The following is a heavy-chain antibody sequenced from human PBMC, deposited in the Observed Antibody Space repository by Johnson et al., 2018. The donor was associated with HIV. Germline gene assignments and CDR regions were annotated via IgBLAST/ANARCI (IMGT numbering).Heavy chain of an antibody. J-gene: IGHJ3*02. Sequence: VQLVESGGGVVQPGRSLRLSCAASGFTFSSYAMSWVRQAPGKGLEWVSAISGSGGSTYYADSVKGRFTISRDNAKNTLYLHMNSLRAEDPAVYYCAREVDGFDIWGQGTMVTVSS. V-gene: IGHV3-23*04. CDR3: AREVDGFDI. CDR1: GFTFSSYA. CDR2: ISGSGGST.